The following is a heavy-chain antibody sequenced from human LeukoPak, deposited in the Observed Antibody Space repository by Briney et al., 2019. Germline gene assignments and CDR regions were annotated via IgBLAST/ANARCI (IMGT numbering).Heavy chain of an antibody. D-gene: IGHD3-22*01. Sequence: GASVKVSCKASGYTFTGYYMHWVRQAPGQGLEWMGWINPNSGGTNYAQKFQGRVTMTRDTSISTAYMELSRLRSDDTAVYYCARGLDQGVITMIVVGAFDIWGQGTMVTVSS. CDR1: GYTFTGYY. V-gene: IGHV1-2*02. J-gene: IGHJ3*02. CDR2: INPNSGGT. CDR3: ARGLDQGVITMIVVGAFDI.